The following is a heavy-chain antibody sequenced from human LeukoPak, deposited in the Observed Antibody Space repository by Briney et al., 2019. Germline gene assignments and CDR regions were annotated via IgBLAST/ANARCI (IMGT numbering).Heavy chain of an antibody. Sequence: GGSLRLXCAASGFTFSSYSMNWVRQAPGKGLEWVSSISSSSSYIYYADSVKGRFTISRDNAKNSLYLQMNSLRAEDTAVYYCARDPLAYDSSGYPPFVDYWGQGTLVTVSS. J-gene: IGHJ4*02. CDR2: ISSSSSYI. D-gene: IGHD3-22*01. CDR3: ARDPLAYDSSGYPPFVDY. V-gene: IGHV3-21*01. CDR1: GFTFSSYS.